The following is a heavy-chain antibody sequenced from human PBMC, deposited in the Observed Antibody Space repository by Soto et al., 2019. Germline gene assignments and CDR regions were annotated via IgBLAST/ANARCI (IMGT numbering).Heavy chain of an antibody. CDR3: PRVGGDDSGDSGGFDY. J-gene: IGHJ4*02. CDR2: IYYSGRT. D-gene: IGHD4-17*01. Sequence: PSETLSLTCTVSGGSIRDYFWTWIRQPPGKGLEWIGYIYYSGRTNYNPSLKSRVSISVDTSKNHFALQLRSVTAADTAVYYCPRVGGDDSGDSGGFDYWGQGTLVTVSS. CDR1: GGSIRDYF. V-gene: IGHV4-59*01.